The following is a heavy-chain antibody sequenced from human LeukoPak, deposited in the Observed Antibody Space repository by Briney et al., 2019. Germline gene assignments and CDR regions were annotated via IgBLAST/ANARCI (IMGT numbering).Heavy chain of an antibody. Sequence: SETLSLTCTVSGGSISSYYWSWIRQPPGKGLEWIGYIYYSGSTNYNPSLKSRVTISVDTSKNQFSLKLSSVTAADTAVYYCARRGVVGGKTVYDYWGQGTLVTVSS. J-gene: IGHJ4*02. CDR3: ARRGVVGGKTVYDY. V-gene: IGHV4-59*01. CDR2: IYYSGST. CDR1: GGSISSYY. D-gene: IGHD3-22*01.